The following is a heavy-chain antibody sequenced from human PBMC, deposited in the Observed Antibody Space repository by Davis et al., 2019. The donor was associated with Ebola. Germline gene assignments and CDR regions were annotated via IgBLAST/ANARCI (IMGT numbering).Heavy chain of an antibody. D-gene: IGHD6-19*01. CDR1: GFTFSSYS. CDR3: ASFNEWLPGDY. J-gene: IGHJ4*02. CDR2: ISSSGSTI. V-gene: IGHV3-48*04. Sequence: PGGSLRLSCAASGFTFSSYSMNWVRQAPGKGLEWVSYISSSGSTIYYADSVKGRFTISRDNAKNSLYLQMNSLRAEDTAVYYCASFNEWLPGDYWGQGTLVTVSS.